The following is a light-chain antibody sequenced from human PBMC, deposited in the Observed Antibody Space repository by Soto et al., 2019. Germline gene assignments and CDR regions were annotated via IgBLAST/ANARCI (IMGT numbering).Light chain of an antibody. Sequence: DIQMTQSPSSLSASVGDRVTITCRASQAINDYLAWYQQKPGTVPKLMIYAASTLQSGVPSRFSGSGSGTDFTLTIAGLQPEDVATYYCQKYNSAPQTFGQGTRVEIK. CDR2: AAS. J-gene: IGKJ1*01. CDR1: QAINDY. CDR3: QKYNSAPQT. V-gene: IGKV1-27*01.